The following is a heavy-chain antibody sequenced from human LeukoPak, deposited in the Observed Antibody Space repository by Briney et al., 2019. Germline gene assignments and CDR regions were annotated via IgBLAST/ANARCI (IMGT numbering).Heavy chain of an antibody. J-gene: IGHJ4*02. CDR3: ATSDSSGYYYLPDDY. CDR2: VDPEDGET. V-gene: IGHV1-69-2*01. Sequence: ASVKVSCKVSGYTFTDYHMHWVQQAPGKGLEWMGLVDPEDGETIYAEKFQGRVTITADTSTDTSYMELSSLRSEDTAVYYCATSDSSGYYYLPDDYWGQGTLVTVSS. D-gene: IGHD3-22*01. CDR1: GYTFTDYH.